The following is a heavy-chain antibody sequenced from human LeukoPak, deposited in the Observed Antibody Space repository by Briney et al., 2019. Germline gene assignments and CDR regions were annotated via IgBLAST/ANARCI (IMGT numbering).Heavy chain of an antibody. CDR3: AKAGRKRSGSYYQNYFDY. D-gene: IGHD3-10*01. V-gene: IGHV3-21*04. CDR1: GFTFSSYS. J-gene: IGHJ4*02. CDR2: ISSSSSYI. Sequence: TGGSLRLSCAASGFTFSSYSMNRVRQAPGKGLEWVSSISSSSSYIYYADSVKGRFTISRDNSKNTLYLQMNSLRAEDTAVYYCAKAGRKRSGSYYQNYFDYWGQGTLVTVSS.